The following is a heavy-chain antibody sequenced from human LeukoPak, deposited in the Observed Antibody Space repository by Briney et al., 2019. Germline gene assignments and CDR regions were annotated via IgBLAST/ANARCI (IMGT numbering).Heavy chain of an antibody. Sequence: SGGSLRLSCEASGFTFSNYWMHWVRQAPGRGLVWVSRINPGGSSTAYADSVKGRFTISRDNAKNTLYLQMDSLRAEDTAIYYCARSNQADDYWGQGTLVTVSS. CDR2: INPGGSST. CDR3: ARSNQADDY. V-gene: IGHV3-74*01. CDR1: GFTFSNYW. J-gene: IGHJ4*02. D-gene: IGHD1-14*01.